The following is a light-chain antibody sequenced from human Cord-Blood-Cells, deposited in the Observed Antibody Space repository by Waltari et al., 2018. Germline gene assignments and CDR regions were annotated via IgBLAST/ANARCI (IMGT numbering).Light chain of an antibody. J-gene: IGLJ3*02. CDR2: GNS. CDR3: CSYAGSHTFWV. V-gene: IGLV2-11*01. Sequence: QFALTDRAAVSGSPGQCVSISCAGTRRDVGRYNYGSLYQQHPGEAPKLMIYGNSKRPSVVPDRFSGSKSGNPASLTISGLQAEDEADYYCCSYAGSHTFWVFGGGTKVTVL. CDR1: RRDVGRYNY.